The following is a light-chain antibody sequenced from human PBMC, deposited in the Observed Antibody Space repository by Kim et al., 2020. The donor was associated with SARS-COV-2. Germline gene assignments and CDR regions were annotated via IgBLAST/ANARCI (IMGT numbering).Light chain of an antibody. CDR2: GAS. CDR3: QQYDILPRT. Sequence: SPRERATPSCRATQSVSANYLAWYQHKRGQAPRLLIYGASTRATGIPDRFTGSGSGTDFTLTISRLEPEDFAVYYCQQYDILPRTFGQGTKVDIK. CDR1: QSVSANY. V-gene: IGKV3-20*01. J-gene: IGKJ1*01.